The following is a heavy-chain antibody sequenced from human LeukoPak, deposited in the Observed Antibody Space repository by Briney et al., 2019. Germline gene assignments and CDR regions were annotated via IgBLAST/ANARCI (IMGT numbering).Heavy chain of an antibody. Sequence: SETLSLTCTVSGGSISSYYWSWIRQPPGKGLEWIGYIYYSGSTSYNPSLRSRVTISVDTSSNQFSLILTSVTAAGTAVYYCARGTKTGYTGYDWNYWGQGSLVTVSS. CDR2: IYYSGST. CDR3: ARGTKTGYTGYDWNY. J-gene: IGHJ4*02. V-gene: IGHV4-59*01. D-gene: IGHD5-12*01. CDR1: GGSISSYY.